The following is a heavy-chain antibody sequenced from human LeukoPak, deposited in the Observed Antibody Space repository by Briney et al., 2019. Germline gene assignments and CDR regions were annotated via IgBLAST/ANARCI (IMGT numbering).Heavy chain of an antibody. CDR3: AGDAILTGYSPLSSYMDV. J-gene: IGHJ6*03. CDR2: IYTSGST. CDR1: GGSISSYY. D-gene: IGHD3-9*01. V-gene: IGHV4-4*07. Sequence: SETLSLTCTVSGGSISSYYWSWIRQPAGKGLEWIGRIYTSGSTNYNPSLKSRVTMSVDTSKNQFSLKLSSVTAADTAVYYCAGDAILTGYSPLSSYMDVWGKGTTVTVSS.